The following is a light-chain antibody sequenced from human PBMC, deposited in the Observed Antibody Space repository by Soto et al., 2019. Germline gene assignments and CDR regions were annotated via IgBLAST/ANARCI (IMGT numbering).Light chain of an antibody. CDR2: RNN. CDR3: AAWDESLSGRV. CDR1: SSNIGSNY. V-gene: IGLV1-47*01. Sequence: QSVLTQPASASGTPGQRVTISCSGSSSNIGSNYVYWYQQLPGTAPKLLIYRNNQRPSGVPDRFSGSKSGTSASLAISGLRSEDEADYYCAAWDESLSGRVFGGGTKLTVL. J-gene: IGLJ3*02.